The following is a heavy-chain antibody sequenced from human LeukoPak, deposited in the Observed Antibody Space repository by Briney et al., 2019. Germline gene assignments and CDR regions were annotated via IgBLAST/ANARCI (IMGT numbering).Heavy chain of an antibody. Sequence: PSETLIFTDTASGCTFTTSYWSWFRQPPGKGLEWIGCLYYSGNTNYNPSLKSRVTISVDTSKNQFSLKLTSVTAADTSAYYCARHGSPYSLDFLGQGTLVTVSS. V-gene: IGHV4-59*08. D-gene: IGHD5-18*01. CDR1: GCTFTTSY. J-gene: IGHJ4*02. CDR2: LYYSGNT. CDR3: ARHGSPYSLDF.